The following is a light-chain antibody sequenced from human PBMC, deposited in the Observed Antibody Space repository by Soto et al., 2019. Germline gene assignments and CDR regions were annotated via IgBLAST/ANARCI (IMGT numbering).Light chain of an antibody. V-gene: IGLV2-14*01. CDR1: SSDVGGYNY. Sequence: QSALTQPASVSGSPGQSITISCAGTSSDVGGYNYVSWYQQHPGKAPKLMISEVSNRPSGVSNRFSGSKSGNTASLTISGLQDEDEADYYCSSYTSSYTVVFGGGTKLTVL. J-gene: IGLJ2*01. CDR2: EVS. CDR3: SSYTSSYTVV.